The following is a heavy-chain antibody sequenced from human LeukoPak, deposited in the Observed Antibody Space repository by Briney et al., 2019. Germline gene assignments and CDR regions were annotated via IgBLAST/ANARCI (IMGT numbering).Heavy chain of an antibody. D-gene: IGHD1-26*01. CDR3: ARASGEVYYYYYGMDV. V-gene: IGHV6-1*01. CDR2: TYYRSKWYN. CDR1: GDSVSSNSAA. Sequence: SQTLSLTCAISGDSVSSNSAAWNWIRQSPSRGLEWLGRTYYRSKWYNDYAVSVKSRITINPDTSKNQFSLQLNSVTPEDTAVYYCARASGEVYYYYYGMDVWGQGTTVTVSS. J-gene: IGHJ6*02.